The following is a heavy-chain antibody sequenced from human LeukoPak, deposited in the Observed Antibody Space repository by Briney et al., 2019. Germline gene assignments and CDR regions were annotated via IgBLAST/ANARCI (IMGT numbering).Heavy chain of an antibody. J-gene: IGHJ4*02. D-gene: IGHD3-9*01. CDR3: ARHLLATGDILTGYYRYLYYFDY. CDR1: GGSFSGYY. CDR2: INHSGST. V-gene: IGHV4-34*01. Sequence: KTSETLSLTCAVYGGSFSGYYWSWIRQPPGKGLEWIGEINHSGSTNYNPSLKSRVTISVDTSKNQFSLKLSSVTAADTAVYYCARHLLATGDILTGYYRYLYYFDYWGQGTLVTVSS.